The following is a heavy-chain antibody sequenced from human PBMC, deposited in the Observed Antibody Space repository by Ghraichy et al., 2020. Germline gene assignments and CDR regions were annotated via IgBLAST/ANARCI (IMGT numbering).Heavy chain of an antibody. D-gene: IGHD2-21*02. CDR1: GFNVSSNY. J-gene: IGHJ1*01. V-gene: IGHV3-66*01. CDR3: ARASMGCAGDCDIYRAEFFQE. Sequence: GGSLRLSCAASGFNVSSNYMSWVRQARVKGLEWVSIIYRGGNTYYADSLKGRFTISRDNSKNTLYLQMNSLRAEDTAVYYCARASMGCAGDCDIYRAEFFQEWGQGTLVTVSS. CDR2: IYRGGNT.